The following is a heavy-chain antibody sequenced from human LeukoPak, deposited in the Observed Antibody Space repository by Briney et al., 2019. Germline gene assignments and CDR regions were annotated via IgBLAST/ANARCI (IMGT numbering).Heavy chain of an antibody. CDR1: GFTFDDYA. Sequence: SGRSLRLSCAASGFTFDDYAMHWVRQAPGKGLEWVSGISWNSGSIGYADSVKGRFTISRDNAKNSLYLQMNSLRAEDTALYYCAKNPSEYYYGSGSSYYFDYWGQGTLVTVSS. D-gene: IGHD3-10*01. CDR2: ISWNSGSI. V-gene: IGHV3-9*01. J-gene: IGHJ4*02. CDR3: AKNPSEYYYGSGSSYYFDY.